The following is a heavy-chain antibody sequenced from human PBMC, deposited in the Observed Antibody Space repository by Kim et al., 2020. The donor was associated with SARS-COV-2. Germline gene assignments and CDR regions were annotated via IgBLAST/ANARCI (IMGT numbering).Heavy chain of an antibody. CDR3: ATSVFFTGLDV. CDR2: R. Sequence: REYAPSVEGRFTISSDDSSGTLCLEMNSLKPEDTAVYFCATSVFFTGLDVWGQGTLVTVAS. J-gene: IGHJ6*02. V-gene: IGHV3-15*01. D-gene: IGHD3-16*01.